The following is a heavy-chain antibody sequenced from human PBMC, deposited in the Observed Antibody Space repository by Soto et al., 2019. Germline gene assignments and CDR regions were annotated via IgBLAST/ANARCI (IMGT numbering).Heavy chain of an antibody. V-gene: IGHV3-7*03. Sequence: GGSLRLSCAASGFTFSSYWMSWVRQAPGKGLEWVANIKQDGSEKYYVDSVKGRFTISRDNAKNSLYLQMNSPRAEDTAVYYCALTGVGYNWNPTYFYYGMDVWGQGTAVTVSS. CDR3: ALTGVGYNWNPTYFYYGMDV. CDR2: IKQDGSEK. CDR1: GFTFSSYW. J-gene: IGHJ6*02. D-gene: IGHD1-1*01.